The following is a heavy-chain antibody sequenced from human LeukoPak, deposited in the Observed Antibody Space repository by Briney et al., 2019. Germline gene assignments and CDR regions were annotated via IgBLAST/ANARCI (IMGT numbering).Heavy chain of an antibody. J-gene: IGHJ3*02. CDR2: ISWNSGSI. V-gene: IGHV3-9*02. D-gene: IGHD4-17*01. CDR1: GFTSDDYG. CDR3: AREYGEAFDI. Sequence: GRSLRLSCAASGFTSDDYGMHWVRQVPGKVLDWVSGISWNSGSIVYAESVKGRFTISRDNAKNSLYLQMNTLRAEDTAVYYCAREYGEAFDIWGQGTMVTASS.